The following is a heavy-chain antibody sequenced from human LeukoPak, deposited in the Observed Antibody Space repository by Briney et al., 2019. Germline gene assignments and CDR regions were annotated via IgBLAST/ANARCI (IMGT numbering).Heavy chain of an antibody. J-gene: IGHJ6*02. D-gene: IGHD4-11*01. CDR1: GFTFSSYG. V-gene: IGHV3-30*18. CDR2: ISYDGGNS. Sequence: GGSLRLSCAASGFTFSSYGMHWVRQAPGKGLEWVAVISYDGGNSYYADSVKGRFTISRDNSKNTLYLQKNSLRTEDMAVYYCAKDRSSYSHYSYYGMDVWGQGTTVTVSS. CDR3: AKDRSSYSHYSYYGMDV.